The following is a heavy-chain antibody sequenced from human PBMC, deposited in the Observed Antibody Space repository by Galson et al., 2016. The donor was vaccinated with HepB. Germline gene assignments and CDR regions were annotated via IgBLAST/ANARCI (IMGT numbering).Heavy chain of an antibody. V-gene: IGHV4-4*02. CDR2: IYQTGTA. CDR1: GASISSDYW. D-gene: IGHD1-26*01. J-gene: IGHJ4*02. CDR3: ARGTLGTTATMAFDY. Sequence: SETLSLTCAVSGASISSDYWWRWVRQSPEKGFEWLGEIYQTGTANYNPSFTRRATISVDTSKNQISLRLDSVTAADTAGDYCARGTLGTTATMAFDYWAREPWSASPQ.